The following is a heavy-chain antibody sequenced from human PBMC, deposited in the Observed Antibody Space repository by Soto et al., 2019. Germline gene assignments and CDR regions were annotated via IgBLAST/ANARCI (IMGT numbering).Heavy chain of an antibody. CDR1: GFTFSSYG. V-gene: IGHV3-30*18. CDR3: AKSDIAARTRSGYYYYYGMDV. J-gene: IGHJ6*02. D-gene: IGHD6-6*01. CDR2: ISYDGSNK. Sequence: GGSLRLSCAASGFTFSSYGMHWVRQAPGKGLEWVAVISYDGSNKYYADSVKGRFTISRDNSKNTLYLQMNSLRAEDTAVYYCAKSDIAARTRSGYYYYYGMDVWGQGTTVTVSS.